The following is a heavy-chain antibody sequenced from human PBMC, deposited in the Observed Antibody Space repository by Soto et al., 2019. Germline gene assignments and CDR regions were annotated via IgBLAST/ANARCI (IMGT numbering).Heavy chain of an antibody. CDR3: ARVRRLYYYYGMDV. CDR2: ISAYNGNT. Sequence: ASVKVSCKASGYTFTSYGISWVRQAPGQGLEWMGWISAYNGNTNYAQKLQGRVTMTTDTSTSTAYMELRSLRSDDTAVYYCARVRRLYYYYGMDVWGQGTTVTVSS. J-gene: IGHJ6*02. CDR1: GYTFTSYG. V-gene: IGHV1-18*01. D-gene: IGHD3-22*01.